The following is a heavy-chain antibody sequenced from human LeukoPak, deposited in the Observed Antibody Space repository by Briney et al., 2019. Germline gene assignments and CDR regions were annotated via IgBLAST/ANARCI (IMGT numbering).Heavy chain of an antibody. CDR1: GFTFSSHA. Sequence: GGSLRLSCVASGFTFSSHAMSWVRQAPERGLEWVSSLSGSGSSRYSADSVKGRFTISRDNSKNTLFLQMNSLRAEDTAVYYCANHPGGALNIWGQGTMVTVSS. J-gene: IGHJ3*02. CDR3: ANHPGGALNI. CDR2: LSGSGSSR. D-gene: IGHD3-16*01. V-gene: IGHV3-23*01.